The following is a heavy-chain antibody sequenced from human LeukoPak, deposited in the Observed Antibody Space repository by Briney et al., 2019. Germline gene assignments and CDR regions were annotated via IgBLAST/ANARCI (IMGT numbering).Heavy chain of an antibody. CDR3: AGGRYCSGGNCYLDI. CDR1: GFTFDDYG. CDR2: INWNGGTT. J-gene: IGHJ3*02. Sequence: AGGSLRLACAASGFTFDDYGMSWVRQAPGKGLEWVSGINWNGGTTGYADSVKGRFTISRDNAKNSLYLQMSSLRVEDTGLYYCAGGRYCSGGNCYLDIWGQGTMVTVSS. V-gene: IGHV3-20*04. D-gene: IGHD2-15*01.